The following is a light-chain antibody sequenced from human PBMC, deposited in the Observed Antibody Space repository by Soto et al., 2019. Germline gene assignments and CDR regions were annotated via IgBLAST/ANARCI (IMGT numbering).Light chain of an antibody. CDR2: LGS. CDR1: QSLLHSNGYNY. J-gene: IGKJ1*01. Sequence: DIVMTQSPLSLPVTPGEPASISCRPSQSLLHSNGYNYLDWYLQKPGQSPQLLIYLGSNRASGVPDRFSGSGSGTDFTLKISRVEAEDVGVYYCMQALQISWTFGQGTKVEIK. CDR3: MQALQISWT. V-gene: IGKV2-28*01.